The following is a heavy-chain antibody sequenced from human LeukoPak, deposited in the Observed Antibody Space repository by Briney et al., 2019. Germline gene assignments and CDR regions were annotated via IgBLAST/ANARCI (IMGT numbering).Heavy chain of an antibody. CDR1: GFSFSSQA. V-gene: IGHV3-21*01. CDR3: ARRSPNYYFDY. J-gene: IGHJ4*02. Sequence: GGSLRLSCAASGFSFSSQAMGWVRQAPGKGLEWVSVISDSGSITYYADSVKGRFTISRDNAKNSLYLQMSSLRAEDTAVYYCARRSPNYYFDYWGQGTPVTVSS. CDR2: ISDSGSIT.